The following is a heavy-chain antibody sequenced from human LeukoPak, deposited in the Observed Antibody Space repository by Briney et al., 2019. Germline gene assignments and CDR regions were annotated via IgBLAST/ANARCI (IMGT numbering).Heavy chain of an antibody. J-gene: IGHJ4*02. D-gene: IGHD1-26*01. V-gene: IGHV3-30*04. CDR3: ARDPRFRLGFDY. Sequence: SGGSLRLSCAASGFTFSSYAMHWVRQAPGKGLEWVAVISYDGSNKYYADSVKGRFTISRDNSKNTLYLQMNSLRAEDTAVYYCARDPRFRLGFDYWGQGTLGTASS. CDR1: GFTFSSYA. CDR2: ISYDGSNK.